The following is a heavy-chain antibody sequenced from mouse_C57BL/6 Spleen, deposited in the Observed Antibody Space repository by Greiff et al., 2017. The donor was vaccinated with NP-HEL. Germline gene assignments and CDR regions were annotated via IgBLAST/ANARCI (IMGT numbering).Heavy chain of an antibody. CDR3: ARRGASSPFDY. J-gene: IGHJ2*01. CDR1: GYSFTSYY. D-gene: IGHD1-1*01. CDR2: IYPGSGNT. V-gene: IGHV1-66*01. Sequence: QVQLQQSGPELVKPGASVKISCKASGYSFTSYYIHWVKQRPGQGLEWIGWIYPGSGNTKYNEKFKGKATLTADTSSSTAYMQLSSLTSEDSAVYYCARRGASSPFDYWGQGTTLTVSS.